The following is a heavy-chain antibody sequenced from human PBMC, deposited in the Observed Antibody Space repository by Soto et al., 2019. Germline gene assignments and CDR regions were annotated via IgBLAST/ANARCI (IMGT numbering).Heavy chain of an antibody. J-gene: IGHJ4*02. CDR1: GASISSSF. D-gene: IGHD1-20*01. CDR3: ARGRYNWNY. Sequence: PSETLSLTCTVSGASISSSFWSWIRQSPGKRLEWIGYISHSGGTNYNPSLKSRVTISVDTSKTQFSLRLTSVTAADTAVYYCARGRYNWNYWGQGTLVTSPQ. CDR2: ISHSGGT. V-gene: IGHV4-59*12.